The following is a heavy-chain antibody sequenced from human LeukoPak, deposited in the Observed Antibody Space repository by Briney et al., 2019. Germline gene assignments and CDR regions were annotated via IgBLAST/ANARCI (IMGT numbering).Heavy chain of an antibody. J-gene: IGHJ6*03. CDR1: GFTFTDYY. V-gene: IGHV3-11*04. CDR2: ISSSGSTI. D-gene: IGHD6-19*01. CDR3: AREVVAGILLNYYYMDV. Sequence: GGSLRLSCAASGFTFTDYYMSWIRQAPGKGLEWLSYISSSGSTIYYADSVKGRFTISRDNAKNSLYLQMNSLRAEDTAVYYCAREVVAGILLNYYYMDVWGKGTTVTVSS.